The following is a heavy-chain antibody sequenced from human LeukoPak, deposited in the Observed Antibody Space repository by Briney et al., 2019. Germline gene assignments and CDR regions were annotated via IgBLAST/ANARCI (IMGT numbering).Heavy chain of an antibody. CDR3: ARDCSGGSCYYNMDY. CDR2: INPNSGGT. V-gene: IGHV1-2*02. D-gene: IGHD2-15*01. CDR1: GYTFTGYY. J-gene: IGHJ4*02. Sequence: ASVNVSCKASGYTFTGYYMRWVRQAPGQGLEWMGWINPNSGGTNYAQKFQGRVTMTRDTSISTAYMELSRLRSDDTAVYYCARDCSGGSCYYNMDYWGQGTLVTVSS.